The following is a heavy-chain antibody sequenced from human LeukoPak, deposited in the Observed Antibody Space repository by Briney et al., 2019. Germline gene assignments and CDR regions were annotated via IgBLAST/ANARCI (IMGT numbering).Heavy chain of an antibody. V-gene: IGHV3-21*01. CDR3: ARDLGGDMITFGGVIDI. D-gene: IGHD3-16*01. Sequence: PGGSLRLSCAAYGFTFSSYSMNWVRQAPGKGLEWVSSISSSSSYIYYADSVKGRFTISRDNAKNSLYLQMNSLRAEDTAVYYCARDLGGDMITFGGVIDIWGQGTMVTVSS. CDR2: ISSSSSYI. J-gene: IGHJ3*02. CDR1: GFTFSSYS.